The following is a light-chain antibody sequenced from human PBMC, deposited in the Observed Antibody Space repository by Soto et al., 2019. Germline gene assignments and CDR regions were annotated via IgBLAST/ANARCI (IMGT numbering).Light chain of an antibody. J-gene: IGKJ1*01. CDR1: QSLVYSEGNTY. CDR3: MQCTHWPQT. CDR2: TVS. V-gene: IGKV2-30*01. Sequence: DVVMTQSPLSLPVTLGQPASISCRSSQSLVYSEGNTYLNWFQQRPCQSPRRLIYTVSNRDSGVTDRLSGSGIGTDFTLKISRAESENVGFYYCMQCTHWPQTFGQGTEVEIK.